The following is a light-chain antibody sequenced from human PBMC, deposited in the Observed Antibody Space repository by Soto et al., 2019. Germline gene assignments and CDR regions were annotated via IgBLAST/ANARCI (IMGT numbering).Light chain of an antibody. CDR1: QSVGNN. Sequence: EIVMTQSPATLSLSPGERATLXXXASQSVGNNLAWYQQKPGQAPGLLIYEASTRATGIPARFSGSGSGTDFTLTISSLEPEDFAVYYCQQHANWPLTFGGGTKVDIK. CDR3: QQHANWPLT. CDR2: EAS. J-gene: IGKJ4*01. V-gene: IGKV3-11*01.